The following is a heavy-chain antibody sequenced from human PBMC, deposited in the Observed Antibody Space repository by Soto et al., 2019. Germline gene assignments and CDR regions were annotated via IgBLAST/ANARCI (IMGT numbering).Heavy chain of an antibody. CDR1: GFTFSSYA. J-gene: IGHJ4*02. CDR3: ATHIDCGGDCYNFDY. CDR2: IWYDGSNT. Sequence: PGGSLRLSCAASGFTFSSYAMHWVRQAPGKGLEWVGFIWYDGSNTFYAESVKGRFTISRDNSKNTVYLQINALRAEDTAVYYCATHIDCGGDCYNFDYWGQGTLVTVSS. V-gene: IGHV3-30*02. D-gene: IGHD2-21*02.